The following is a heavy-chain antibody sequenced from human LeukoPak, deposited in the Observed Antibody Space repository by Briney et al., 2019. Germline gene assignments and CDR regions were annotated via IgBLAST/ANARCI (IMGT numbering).Heavy chain of an antibody. D-gene: IGHD2-2*02. CDR2: ISSSSSYI. V-gene: IGHV3-21*01. J-gene: IGHJ3*02. CDR1: GFTFSSYS. Sequence: GGSLRLSCAASGFTFSSYSMNWVRQAPGKGLEGVSSISSSSSYIYYADSVKGRFTISRDNAKNSLYLQMNSLRAEDTAVYYCASDSGLGYCSSTSYYTSAFDIWGQGTMVTVSS. CDR3: ASDSGLGYCSSTSYYTSAFDI.